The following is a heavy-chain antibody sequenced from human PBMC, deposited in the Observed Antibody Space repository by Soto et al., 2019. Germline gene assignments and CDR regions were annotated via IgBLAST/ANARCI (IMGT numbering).Heavy chain of an antibody. V-gene: IGHV4-59*01. CDR2: IYYSGST. CDR1: GGSISSYY. D-gene: IGHD3-16*02. J-gene: IGHJ3*02. CDR3: ARECYDYVWVSYRGGDDAFDI. Sequence: SETLSLTCTVSGGSISSYYWSWIRQPPGKGLEWIGYIYYSGSTNYNPSLKSRVTISVDTSKNQFSLKLSSVTAADTAVYYCARECYDYVWVSYRGGDDAFDIWGQGTMVTVSS.